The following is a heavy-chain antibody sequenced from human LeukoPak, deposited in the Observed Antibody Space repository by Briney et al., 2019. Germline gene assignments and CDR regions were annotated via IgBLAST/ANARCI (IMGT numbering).Heavy chain of an antibody. V-gene: IGHV4-34*01. CDR3: ARGYGVIDY. CDR2: INHSGST. J-gene: IGHJ4*02. Sequence: SETLSLTCAVYGGSFSGYYWSWIRQPPGKGLEWIGEINHSGSTNYNPSLKSRVTISVDTSKNQFSLKLSSVTAADTAVYYCARGYGVIDYWGQGTLVTVSS. D-gene: IGHD4-17*01. CDR1: GGSFSGYY.